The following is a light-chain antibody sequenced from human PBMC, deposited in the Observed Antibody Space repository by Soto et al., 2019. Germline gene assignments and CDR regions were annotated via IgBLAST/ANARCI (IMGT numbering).Light chain of an antibody. J-gene: IGKJ5*01. CDR2: DVS. CDR1: QGVTTN. V-gene: IGKV3-15*01. CDR3: QQYYNWTRT. Sequence: EIIMTQSPGTLSVSPGERATLSCRAAQGVTTNFAWYQQKSGKSPRLLIYDVSNRATGVPARFSGSGSETDFTLTINSLQDEDCAVYYCQQYYNWTRTFGHGTRLEIK.